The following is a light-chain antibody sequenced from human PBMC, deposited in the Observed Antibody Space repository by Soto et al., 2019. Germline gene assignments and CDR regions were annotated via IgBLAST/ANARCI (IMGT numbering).Light chain of an antibody. Sequence: QPVLTQPPSASGTPGQRVTISCSGSSSNIGSNYVYWYQQLPGTAPKLLIYRNSQRPSEVPDRFSGSKSGTSASLAISGLRSEDEGDYHCATWDDSLRGPLFGGGTKLTVL. J-gene: IGLJ2*01. CDR2: RNS. CDR3: ATWDDSLRGPL. V-gene: IGLV1-47*01. CDR1: SSNIGSNY.